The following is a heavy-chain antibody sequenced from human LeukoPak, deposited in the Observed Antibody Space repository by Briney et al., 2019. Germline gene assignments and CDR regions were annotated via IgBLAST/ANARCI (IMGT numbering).Heavy chain of an antibody. J-gene: IGHJ4*02. CDR1: DYSISSAYN. CDR3: ARDQAYCGGDCYFDF. CDR2: IYHSGST. Sequence: SETLSLTCAASDYSISSAYNWGWIRQPPGKGLEWIGSIYHSGSTDYNPSLKSRVTISVDTSRNQFSLKLRSVTAADTAVYYCARDQAYCGGDCYFDFWGQGTLVTVSS. V-gene: IGHV4-38-2*02. D-gene: IGHD2-21*02.